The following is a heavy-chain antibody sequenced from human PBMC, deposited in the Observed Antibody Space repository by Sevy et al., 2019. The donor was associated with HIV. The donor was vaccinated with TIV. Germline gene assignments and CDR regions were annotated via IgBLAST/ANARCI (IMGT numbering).Heavy chain of an antibody. Sequence: GGSLRLSCATSGFTFSGHGMHWVRHAPGKGLEWLAVISHDGRSTFYAASVKGRFIISRDNSKNTLFLQMNSLTAADTAVYYCAKGGFKCGRNDCFMQRGQGTLVTVSS. V-gene: IGHV3-30*18. J-gene: IGHJ4*02. CDR3: AKGGFKCGRNDCFMQ. D-gene: IGHD2-21*01. CDR2: ISHDGRST. CDR1: GFTFSGHG.